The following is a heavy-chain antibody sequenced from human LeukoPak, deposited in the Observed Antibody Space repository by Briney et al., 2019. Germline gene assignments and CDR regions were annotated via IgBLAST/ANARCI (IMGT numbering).Heavy chain of an antibody. Sequence: GESLKISCKGSGYSFTSYWIGWVRQMPGKGLEWMGIIYPGDSDTRYSPSFQGQVTISADKSISTAYLQWSSLKASDTAMYYCARQALRSGWYAEHDAFDIWGQGTMVNVSS. CDR3: ARQALRSGWYAEHDAFDI. V-gene: IGHV5-51*01. J-gene: IGHJ3*02. CDR1: GYSFTSYW. CDR2: IYPGDSDT. D-gene: IGHD6-19*01.